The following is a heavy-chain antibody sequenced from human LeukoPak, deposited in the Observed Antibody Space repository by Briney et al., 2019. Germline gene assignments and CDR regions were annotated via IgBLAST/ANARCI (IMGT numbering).Heavy chain of an antibody. D-gene: IGHD3-16*01. J-gene: IGHJ6*03. Sequence: GGSLRLSCAASGFIFSGSSMHWVRQAPGKGLEWVSFIRFDATNKYYAASVKGRFTISRDNSNNTLFLQLNDLRTEDTAVYYCARDGNGGYYYFYMDVWGKGTTVTVSS. V-gene: IGHV3-30*02. CDR1: GFIFSGSS. CDR3: ARDGNGGYYYFYMDV. CDR2: IRFDATNK.